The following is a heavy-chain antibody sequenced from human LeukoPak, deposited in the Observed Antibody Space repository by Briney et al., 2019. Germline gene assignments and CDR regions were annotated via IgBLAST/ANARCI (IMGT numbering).Heavy chain of an antibody. Sequence: ASVKVSCKASGYTFTSCDFNWVRQATGQGLEWMGWMNPNSGNTGYGQSFQGRITMTRYISIGTAYMELSNLTSEDTAIYYCTRGSSGRRDNWGRGTLVTVSA. V-gene: IGHV1-8*01. CDR1: GYTFTSCD. CDR3: TRGSSGRRDN. J-gene: IGHJ4*02. D-gene: IGHD6-19*01. CDR2: MNPNSGNT.